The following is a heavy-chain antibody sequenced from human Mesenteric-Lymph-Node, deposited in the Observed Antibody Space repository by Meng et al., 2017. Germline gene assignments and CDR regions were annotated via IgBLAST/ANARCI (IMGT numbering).Heavy chain of an antibody. CDR3: ARAKVDTANWFFDL. Sequence: QVQVVQFGAEVKKPGASVKVSCKASGYSFTGYYMHWVRQAPGQGLEWMGRINPNSGGTNYAQKFQGRVTMTRDTSINAAYMELSSLRSDDTTVYYCARAKVDTANWFFDLWGRGTLVTVSS. D-gene: IGHD5-18*01. J-gene: IGHJ2*01. V-gene: IGHV1-2*06. CDR1: GYSFTGYY. CDR2: INPNSGGT.